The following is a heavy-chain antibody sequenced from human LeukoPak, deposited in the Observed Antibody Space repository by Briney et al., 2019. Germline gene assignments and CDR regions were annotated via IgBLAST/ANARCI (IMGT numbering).Heavy chain of an antibody. CDR3: ARTGSLAPYFGMDV. D-gene: IGHD2-15*01. J-gene: IGHJ6*04. Sequence: GVFRRLSCVASGFTSSRDWMSCVREAPGKGLEWVANIKQDGSEKYYVDSVKGRFPICRDNAKNSLYLQMNSLRAEDTAVYYCARTGSLAPYFGMDVWGKGTTVTVSS. V-gene: IGHV3-7*03. CDR1: GFTSSRDW. CDR2: IKQDGSEK.